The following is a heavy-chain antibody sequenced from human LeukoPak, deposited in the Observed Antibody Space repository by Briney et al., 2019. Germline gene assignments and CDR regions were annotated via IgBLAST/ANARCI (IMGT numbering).Heavy chain of an antibody. J-gene: IGHJ3*02. Sequence: SEPLSLLCTVCGGPISSSSYFGGWIRQPPGKGLEWFGSIYYSGSTYYNPSLKSRVTISVDTSKNQFSLKLSSVTAADTAVYYCARFLFARSGGRRGAFDIWVQGTMVTVSS. V-gene: IGHV4-39*01. CDR1: GGPISSSSYF. CDR2: IYYSGST. D-gene: IGHD2-15*01. CDR3: ARFLFARSGGRRGAFDI.